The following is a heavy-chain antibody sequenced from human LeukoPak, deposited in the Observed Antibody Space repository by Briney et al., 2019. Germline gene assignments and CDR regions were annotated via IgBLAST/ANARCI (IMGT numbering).Heavy chain of an antibody. CDR2: IYYSGST. CDR3: ARDLTRTANYYYGMDV. Sequence: SETLSLTCTVSGGSISSTTHYWSWIRQPPGKGLEWIGYIYYSGSTNYNPSLKSRVTISVDTSKNQFSLKLSSVTAADTAVYYCARDLTRTANYYYGMDVWGQGTTVTVSS. J-gene: IGHJ6*02. V-gene: IGHV4-61*01. CDR1: GGSISSTTHY.